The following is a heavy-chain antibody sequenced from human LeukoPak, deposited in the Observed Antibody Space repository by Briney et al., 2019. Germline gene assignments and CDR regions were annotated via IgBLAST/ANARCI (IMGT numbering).Heavy chain of an antibody. J-gene: IGHJ5*02. CDR3: ARAYTPLKHITIFGVVIIECSWFDP. D-gene: IGHD3-3*01. V-gene: IGHV4-39*07. CDR1: GGSISSSSYY. CDR2: IYYSGST. Sequence: SETLSLTCTVSGGSISSSSYYWGWIRQPPGKGLEWIGSIYYSGSTYYNPSLKSRVTISVDTSKNQFSLKLSSVTAADTAVYYCARAYTPLKHITIFGVVIIECSWFDPWGQGTLVTVSS.